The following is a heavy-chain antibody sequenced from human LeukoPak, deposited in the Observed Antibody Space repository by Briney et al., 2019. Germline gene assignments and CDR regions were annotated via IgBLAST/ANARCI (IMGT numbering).Heavy chain of an antibody. CDR2: IYYSGST. V-gene: IGHV4-31*03. Sequence: SQTLSLTCTVSGGSISSGGYYWSWIRQHPGKGLEWIGYIYYSGSTYYNPSLKSRVTISVDTSKNQFSLKLSSVTAADTAVYYCAGNYYDSSGYYYLDYWGQETLVTVSS. D-gene: IGHD3-22*01. J-gene: IGHJ4*02. CDR1: GGSISSGGYY. CDR3: AGNYYDSSGYYYLDY.